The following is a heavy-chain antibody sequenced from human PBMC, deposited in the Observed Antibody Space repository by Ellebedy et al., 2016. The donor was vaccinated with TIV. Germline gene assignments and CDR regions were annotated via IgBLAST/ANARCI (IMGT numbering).Heavy chain of an antibody. D-gene: IGHD6-13*01. CDR2: IIPILGIA. CDR3: APGRAAAGTESQNVYYYGMDV. J-gene: IGHJ6*02. CDR1: GGTFSSYA. Sequence: ASVKVSCKASGGTFSSYAISWVRQAPGQGLEWMGRIIPILGIANYAQKFQGRVTITADKSTSTAYMELSSLRSEDTAVYYCAPGRAAAGTESQNVYYYGMDVWGQGTTVTVSS. V-gene: IGHV1-69*04.